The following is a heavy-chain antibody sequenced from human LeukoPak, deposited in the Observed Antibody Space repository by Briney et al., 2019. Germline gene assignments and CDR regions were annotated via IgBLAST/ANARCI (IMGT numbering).Heavy chain of an antibody. Sequence: PGGSLRLSCAASGFTFSSYAMHWVRQAPGKGLEWVAVISYDGSNKYYADSVKGRFTISRDNSKNTLYLQMNSLRAEDTAVYYCARDGDSGSYIDYWGQGTLVTVSS. CDR1: GFTFSSYA. D-gene: IGHD1-26*01. CDR3: ARDGDSGSYIDY. CDR2: ISYDGSNK. J-gene: IGHJ4*02. V-gene: IGHV3-30-3*01.